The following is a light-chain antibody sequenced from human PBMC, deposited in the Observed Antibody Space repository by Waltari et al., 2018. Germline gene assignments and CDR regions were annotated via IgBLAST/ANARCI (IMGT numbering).Light chain of an antibody. CDR1: QIVGRS. J-gene: IGKJ1*01. CDR3: QHYVSLPVT. V-gene: IGKV3-20*01. CDR2: GAS. Sequence: EIVLTQSPGTLSLSPGERATLACRASQIVGRSLAWYQQKPGQAPRLLIYGASIRATGIPDRFSGGGSGTDFSLTISRLESEDFAAYHCQHYVSLPVTFGQGTKVEIK.